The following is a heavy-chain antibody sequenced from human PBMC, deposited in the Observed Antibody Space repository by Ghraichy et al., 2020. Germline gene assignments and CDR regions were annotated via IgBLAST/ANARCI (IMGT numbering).Heavy chain of an antibody. Sequence: SQTLSLTCTVSGGSISTGSYYWGWIRQPPGPGKGLEWIATIYYSGRTYYNPSLKSRVTISVATSKNQFSLKVNSVTTADTAVSYCARQGMATVEFDYWGQGILVTVSS. J-gene: IGHJ4*02. CDR1: GGSISTGSYY. D-gene: IGHD5-24*01. V-gene: IGHV4-39*01. CDR2: IYYSGRT. CDR3: ARQGMATVEFDY.